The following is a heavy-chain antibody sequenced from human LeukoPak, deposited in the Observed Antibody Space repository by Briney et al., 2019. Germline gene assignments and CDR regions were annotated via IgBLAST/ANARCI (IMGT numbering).Heavy chain of an antibody. J-gene: IGHJ4*02. CDR2: IYSGGST. D-gene: IGHD5-12*01. CDR3: ARGRDSGYEFGY. Sequence: PGGSLTLSCAASGFTVSTNYMGWVRQAPGKGLEWVSVIYSGGSTHYADSVKGRFIISRDNSKNTLYLQMNSLSVEDTAVYYCARGRDSGYEFGYWGQGSLVTVSS. CDR1: GFTVSTNY. V-gene: IGHV3-66*01.